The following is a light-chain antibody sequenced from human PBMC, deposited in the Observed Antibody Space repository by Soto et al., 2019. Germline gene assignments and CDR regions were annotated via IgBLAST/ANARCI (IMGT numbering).Light chain of an antibody. Sequence: EIVMTQSPATLSVSPGERVTLSCRASQSLTRNLAWYQHKPGQSPRLLVYDASNRATGIPARFSGSGSGTDFTLTISSLEPEDFAVYYCQQRSNWPPWTFGQGTKVDIK. V-gene: IGKV3-11*01. CDR1: QSLTRN. CDR3: QQRSNWPPWT. CDR2: DAS. J-gene: IGKJ1*01.